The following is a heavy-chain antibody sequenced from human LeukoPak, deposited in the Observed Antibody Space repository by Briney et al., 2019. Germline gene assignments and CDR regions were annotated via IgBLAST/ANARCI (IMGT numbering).Heavy chain of an antibody. J-gene: IGHJ4*02. Sequence: PSETLSLTCTVSGGSISSYYWSWIRQPPGKGLERIGYIYYSGSTNYNPSLKSRVTISVDTSKNQFSLKLSSVTAADTAVYYCARQRRQLLFDYWGQGTLVTVSS. V-gene: IGHV4-59*08. CDR3: ARQRRQLLFDY. CDR1: GGSISSYY. CDR2: IYYSGST. D-gene: IGHD3-10*01.